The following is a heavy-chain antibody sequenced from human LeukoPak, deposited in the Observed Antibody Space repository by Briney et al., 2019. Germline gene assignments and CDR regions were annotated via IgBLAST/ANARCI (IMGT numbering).Heavy chain of an antibody. Sequence: ASVKVSCKASGYTFSSSHMHWVRQAPGQGLEWMGIINPSSGTASYAQKFQGRVTMTRDTSTSTVYMELSSLRSEDTAVYYCARGKENVDTATIDYWGQGTLVTVSS. CDR3: ARGKENVDTATIDY. CDR2: INPSSGTA. V-gene: IGHV1-46*01. CDR1: GYTFSSSH. D-gene: IGHD5-18*01. J-gene: IGHJ4*02.